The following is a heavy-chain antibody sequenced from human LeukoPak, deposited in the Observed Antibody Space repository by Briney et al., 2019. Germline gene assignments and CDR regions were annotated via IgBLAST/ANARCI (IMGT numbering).Heavy chain of an antibody. D-gene: IGHD2-21*01. J-gene: IGHJ6*03. CDR1: GYTFSDYD. V-gene: IGHV1-8*01. CDR3: ARVVMKAFYYYYMDV. CDR2: MNPTSGDT. Sequence: ASVKVSCKASGYTFSDYDVNWVRQAPGQGLEWMGWMNPTSGDTGYAQKFQGRVTMTRSMSRNTAYMELSRLRSEDTAVYFCARVVMKAFYYYYMDVWGKGSTIIISS.